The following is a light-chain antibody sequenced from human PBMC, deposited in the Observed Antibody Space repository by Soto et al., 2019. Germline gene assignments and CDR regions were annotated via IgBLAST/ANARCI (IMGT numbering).Light chain of an antibody. V-gene: IGLV1-51*01. Sequence: TPPPSVSASPAQKATISCSGSSSNIGGNSVSWYQQLPGTAPKLLIYDDNKRPSGIPDRFSGSKSGTSATLGITGFXTGDEADYYCGSWDSRLSAFVFGTGTKVTV. CDR3: GSWDSRLSAFV. CDR2: DDN. J-gene: IGLJ1*01. CDR1: SSNIGGNS.